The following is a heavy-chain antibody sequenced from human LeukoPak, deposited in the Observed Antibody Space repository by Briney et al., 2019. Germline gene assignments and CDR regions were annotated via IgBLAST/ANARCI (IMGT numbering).Heavy chain of an antibody. Sequence: SETLSLTCTVSGGSVSSYYWSWIRQPPGRGLEWIGYLSHSGSSDSNPSLKSRVTILVDTSKNQSSLKLTSVTAADTAVYYCARARYANAWYAFDIWGQGTMVTVSS. V-gene: IGHV4-59*02. J-gene: IGHJ3*02. CDR2: LSHSGSS. CDR1: GGSVSSYY. CDR3: ARARYANAWYAFDI. D-gene: IGHD2-2*01.